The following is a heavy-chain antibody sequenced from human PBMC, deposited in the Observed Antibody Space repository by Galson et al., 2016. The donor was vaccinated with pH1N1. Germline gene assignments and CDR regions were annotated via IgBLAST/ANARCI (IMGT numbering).Heavy chain of an antibody. Sequence: SVKVSCKASGGTFTNSAVSWVRQAPGQGLEWMGGISPIFGSINYAQKVQGRVTMTTDTSTSTAYMELRNLRSDDTAVYYCAREAYSHSDTYYFGMDVWGQGTTVTVSS. D-gene: IGHD5-12*01. CDR2: ISPIFGSI. J-gene: IGHJ6*02. CDR3: AREAYSHSDTYYFGMDV. CDR1: GGTFTNSA. V-gene: IGHV1-69*05.